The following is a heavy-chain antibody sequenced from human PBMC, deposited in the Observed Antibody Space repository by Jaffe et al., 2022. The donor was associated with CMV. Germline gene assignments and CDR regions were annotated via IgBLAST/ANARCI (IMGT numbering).Heavy chain of an antibody. CDR2: IKSKTDGGTT. CDR1: GFTFSNAW. D-gene: IGHD3-3*01. CDR3: TTDPPVSLRFHYYYYMDV. J-gene: IGHJ6*03. V-gene: IGHV3-15*01. Sequence: EVQLVESGGGLVKPGGSLRLSCAASGFTFSNAWMSWVRQAPGKGLEWVGRIKSKTDGGTTDYAAPVKGRFTISRDDSKNTLYLQMNSLKTEDTAVYYCTTDPPVSLRFHYYYYMDVWGKGTTVTVSS.